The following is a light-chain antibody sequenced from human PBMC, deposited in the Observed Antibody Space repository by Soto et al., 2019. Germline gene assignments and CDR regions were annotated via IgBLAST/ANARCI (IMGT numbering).Light chain of an antibody. V-gene: IGLV2-18*02. CDR2: EVS. CDR3: SSCTSSSTLV. J-gene: IGLJ2*01. Sequence: QSALTQPPSVSGSPGQSVSISCTGTSSDVGSYNRVSWYQQPPGTAPKLMIYEVSNRPSGVPDRFSGSKSGNTASLTISGLQADDEADYYCSSCTSSSTLVFGGGTKVTVL. CDR1: SSDVGSYNR.